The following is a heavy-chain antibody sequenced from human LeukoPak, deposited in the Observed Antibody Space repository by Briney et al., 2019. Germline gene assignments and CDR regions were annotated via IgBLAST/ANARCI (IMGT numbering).Heavy chain of an antibody. CDR2: ISRRDDYT. CDR1: GFAFSSYA. D-gene: IGHD2-15*01. CDR3: ARDPVVAAPDYFDY. V-gene: IGHV3-23*01. J-gene: IGHJ4*02. Sequence: GGSLRLSCAASGFAFSSYAMSWVRQPPGKGLEWVSVISRRDDYTYYADSVKGRFTISRDNSKNTLYLQMNSLRAEDTAVFYCARDPVVAAPDYFDYWGQGTLVTVSS.